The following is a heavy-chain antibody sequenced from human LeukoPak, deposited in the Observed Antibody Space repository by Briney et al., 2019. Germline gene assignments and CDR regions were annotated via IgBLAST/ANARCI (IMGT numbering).Heavy chain of an antibody. CDR1: GFTFSSSW. CDR3: ARGTTWSFDY. V-gene: IGHV3-74*01. D-gene: IGHD2/OR15-2a*01. J-gene: IGHJ4*02. Sequence: GGSLRLSCAASGFTFSSSWMFWVRQAPGKGLVWVSYIKGDGTTTTYADSVKGRFTISRDNAKNTLYLQMNSLRAEDTAVYYCARGTTWSFDYWGQGTLVTVSS. CDR2: IKGDGTTT.